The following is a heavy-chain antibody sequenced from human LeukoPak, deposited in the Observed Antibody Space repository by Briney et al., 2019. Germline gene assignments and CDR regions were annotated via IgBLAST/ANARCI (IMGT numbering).Heavy chain of an antibody. Sequence: ASVKVSCKASGYTFTAYCMHWVRQAPGQGLEWMRRINPNSGGTNYALNFQGRVTMTRDTSISTAYMELSRLRSDDTAVYYCARKYYCDSSGYYYDDAFDIWGQGTMVTVSS. V-gene: IGHV1-2*06. CDR3: ARKYYCDSSGYYYDDAFDI. CDR2: INPNSGGT. J-gene: IGHJ3*02. D-gene: IGHD3-22*01. CDR1: GYTFTAYC.